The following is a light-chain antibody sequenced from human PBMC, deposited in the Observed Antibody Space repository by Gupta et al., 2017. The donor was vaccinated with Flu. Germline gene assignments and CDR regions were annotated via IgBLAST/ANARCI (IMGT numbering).Light chain of an antibody. Sequence: DIVMTPSPDSLAVSLGVRSSLSCRSSQSVKYNSNNKGYLAWYQQRPGQPPRLLIYWAAARESGVPDRFSGSGSGTDFTLSISSLQAEDVAVYFCQQYYSVPPTFGQGTKVEIK. CDR3: QQYYSVPPT. CDR2: WAA. J-gene: IGKJ1*01. V-gene: IGKV4-1*01. CDR1: QSVKYNSNNKGY.